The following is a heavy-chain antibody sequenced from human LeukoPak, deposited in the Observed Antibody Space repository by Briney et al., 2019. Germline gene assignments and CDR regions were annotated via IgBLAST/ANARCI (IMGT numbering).Heavy chain of an antibody. D-gene: IGHD6-13*01. CDR1: GDSVSSNSAA. Sequence: SQTLSLTCAISGDSVSSNSAAWNWIRQSPSRGLEWLGRTYYRSKWNYDYAESVKSRVTFTPDTSMNQFSLQLTSVTPEDTALYYCARTGIAAGTTTYFDYWGQGTLVTVSS. CDR3: ARTGIAAGTTTYFDY. J-gene: IGHJ4*02. CDR2: TYYRSKWNY. V-gene: IGHV6-1*01.